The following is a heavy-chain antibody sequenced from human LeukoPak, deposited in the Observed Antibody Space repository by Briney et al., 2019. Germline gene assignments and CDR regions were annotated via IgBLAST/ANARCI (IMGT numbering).Heavy chain of an antibody. V-gene: IGHV3-64*01. Sequence: GGSLRLSCAASGFTFSSYAMHWVRQAPGKGLEYVSAISSNGGSTYYANSVKGRFTISRDNSKNTLYLQMGSLRAEDMAVYYCAKDLAGTRVFDYWGQGTLVTVSS. CDR2: ISSNGGST. J-gene: IGHJ4*02. CDR3: AKDLAGTRVFDY. D-gene: IGHD6-13*01. CDR1: GFTFSSYA.